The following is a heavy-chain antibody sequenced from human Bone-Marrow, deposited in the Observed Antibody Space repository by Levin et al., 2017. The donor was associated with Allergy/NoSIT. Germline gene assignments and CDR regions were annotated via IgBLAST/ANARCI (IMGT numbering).Heavy chain of an antibody. CDR2: IYYSGST. CDR3: ARLGSGSYSDY. V-gene: IGHV4-39*01. Sequence: SQTLSLTCTVSGGSISSSSYYWAWIRQPPGKGLEWIGSIYYSGSTYYNPSLKSRVTISVDTSKNQFSLKLSSVTAADTAVYYCARLGSGSYSDYWGQGTLVTVSS. CDR1: GGSISSSSYY. J-gene: IGHJ4*02. D-gene: IGHD1-26*01.